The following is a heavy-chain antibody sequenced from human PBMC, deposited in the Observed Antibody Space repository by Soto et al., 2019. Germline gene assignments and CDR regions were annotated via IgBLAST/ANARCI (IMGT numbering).Heavy chain of an antibody. Sequence: SVKVSCEDSGGTFSSYTSSWARQEHGQGLEWMGRIIPILGIANYAQKFQGRVTITADKSTSTAYMELSSLRSEDTAVYYCAREEYYYGSGAFFDYWGQGTLVTVSS. V-gene: IGHV1-69*04. J-gene: IGHJ4*02. CDR1: GGTFSSYT. D-gene: IGHD3-10*01. CDR3: AREEYYYGSGAFFDY. CDR2: IIPILGIA.